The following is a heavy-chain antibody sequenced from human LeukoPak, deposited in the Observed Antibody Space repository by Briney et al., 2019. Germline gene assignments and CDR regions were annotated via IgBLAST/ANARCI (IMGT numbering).Heavy chain of an antibody. D-gene: IGHD3-9*01. CDR3: ARGRYFSWFDP. CDR2: INHSGST. Sequence: PSETLSLTCAVYGGSFSGYYWSWIRQPPGKGLEWIGEINHSGSTNYNPSLKSRVTISVDTSKNQFSLKLSSVTAADTAVYYCARGRYFSWFDPWGQGTLLTVSS. CDR1: GGSFSGYY. V-gene: IGHV4-34*01. J-gene: IGHJ5*02.